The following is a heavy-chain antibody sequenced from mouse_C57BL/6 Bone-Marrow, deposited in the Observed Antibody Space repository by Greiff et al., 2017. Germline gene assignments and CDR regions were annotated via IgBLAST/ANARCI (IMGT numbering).Heavy chain of an antibody. Sequence: VQLQQSGPGLVKPSQSLSLTCSVTGYSITSGYYWNWIRQFPGNKLEWMGYISYDGSNNYNPSLKNRISITRDTSKNQFFLKLNSVTTEDTATDYCARANYGSSYGYFDVWGTGTTVTVSS. CDR1: GYSITSGYY. J-gene: IGHJ1*03. CDR2: ISYDGSN. V-gene: IGHV3-6*01. D-gene: IGHD1-1*01. CDR3: ARANYGSSYGYFDV.